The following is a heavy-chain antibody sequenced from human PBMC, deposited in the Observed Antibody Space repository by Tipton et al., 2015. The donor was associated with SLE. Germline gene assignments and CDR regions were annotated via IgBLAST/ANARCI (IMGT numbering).Heavy chain of an antibody. D-gene: IGHD3-3*01. V-gene: IGHV4-59*01. CDR1: GGSISSYY. CDR3: ARSLYDFWSGGSYAFDI. CDR2: IYYSGST. Sequence: TLSLTCTVSGGSISSYYWSWIRQPPGKGLEWIGYIYYSGSTNYNPSLKSRVTISVDTSKNQFSLKLSSVTAADTAVYYCARSLYDFWSGGSYAFDIWGQGTMVTVSS. J-gene: IGHJ3*02.